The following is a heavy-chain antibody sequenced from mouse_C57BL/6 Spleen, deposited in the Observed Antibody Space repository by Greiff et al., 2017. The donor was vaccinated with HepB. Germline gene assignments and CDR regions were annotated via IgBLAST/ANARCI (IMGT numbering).Heavy chain of an antibody. J-gene: IGHJ3*01. D-gene: IGHD2-4*01. CDR3: ARRGLREFAY. Sequence: VQLRQSGPELVKPGASVKISCKASGYTFTDYYMNWVKQSPGKSLEWIGDINPNNGGTSYNQKFKGKATLTVDKSSSTAYMELRSLTSEDSAVYYCARRGLREFAYWGQGTLVTVSA. CDR2: INPNNGGT. CDR1: GYTFTDYY. V-gene: IGHV1-26*01.